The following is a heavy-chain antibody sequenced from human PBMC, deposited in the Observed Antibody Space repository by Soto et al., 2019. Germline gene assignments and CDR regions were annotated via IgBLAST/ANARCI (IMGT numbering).Heavy chain of an antibody. CDR3: AKGYSNSWHVTDH. D-gene: IGHD4-4*01. J-gene: IGHJ4*02. V-gene: IGHV3-23*01. Sequence: PGGSLRLSCAASGFIFSDYAMTWVRQAPGKGLQWVSSMSGSSGITYYADSVKGRCTISRDSSKNTLFLVMNSLRADDTAMYYCAKGYSNSWHVTDHWGQGTLVTVSS. CDR2: MSGSSGIT. CDR1: GFIFSDYA.